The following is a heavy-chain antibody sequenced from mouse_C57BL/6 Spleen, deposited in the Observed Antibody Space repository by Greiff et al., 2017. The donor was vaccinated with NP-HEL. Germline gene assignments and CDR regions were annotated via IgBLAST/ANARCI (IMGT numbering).Heavy chain of an antibody. J-gene: IGHJ4*01. CDR1: GYTFTSYW. CDR3: ARGDYDYDAYYYAMDY. Sequence: QVQLKQPGTELVKPGASVKLSCKASGYTFTSYWMHWVKQRPGQGLEWIGNINPSNGGTNYNEKFKSKATLTVDKSSSTAYMQLSSLTSEDSAVYYCARGDYDYDAYYYAMDYWGQGTSVTVSS. V-gene: IGHV1-53*01. D-gene: IGHD2-4*01. CDR2: INPSNGGT.